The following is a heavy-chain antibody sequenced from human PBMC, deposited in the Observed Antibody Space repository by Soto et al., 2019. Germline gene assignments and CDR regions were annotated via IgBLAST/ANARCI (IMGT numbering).Heavy chain of an antibody. Sequence: ASVKVSCKASGGTFSSYTISWVRQAPGQGLEWMGRIIPILGIANYAQKFQGRVTITADKSTSTAYMELSSLRSEDTAVYYCARDGMIVATMGPFDYWGQGTLVTVSS. D-gene: IGHD5-12*01. J-gene: IGHJ4*02. V-gene: IGHV1-69*04. CDR1: GGTFSSYT. CDR2: IIPILGIA. CDR3: ARDGMIVATMGPFDY.